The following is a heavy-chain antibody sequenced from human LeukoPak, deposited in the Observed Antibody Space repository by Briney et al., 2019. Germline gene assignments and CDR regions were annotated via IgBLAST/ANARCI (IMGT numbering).Heavy chain of an antibody. V-gene: IGHV1-46*01. Sequence: ASVKVSCKASGYTFTSYYMHWVRQAPGQGLEWMGIINPSCGSTSYAQKFQGRVTMTRDTSTSTVYMELGSLRSEDTAVYYCAYQDIVVVPAAHPSGYYYYYYMDVWGKGTTVTVSS. J-gene: IGHJ6*03. CDR3: AYQDIVVVPAAHPSGYYYYYYMDV. D-gene: IGHD2-2*01. CDR1: GYTFTSYY. CDR2: INPSCGST.